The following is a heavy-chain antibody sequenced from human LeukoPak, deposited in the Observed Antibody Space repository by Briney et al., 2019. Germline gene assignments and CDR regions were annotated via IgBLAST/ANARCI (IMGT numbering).Heavy chain of an antibody. Sequence: GGSLRLSCGASGFTVSSNYMSWVRQAPGKGLEWVSVIYSGGSTYYADSVKGRFTISRDNSKNTLYLQMNCLRAEDTAVFYCATRLQAFDIWGQGTMVTVSS. D-gene: IGHD5-24*01. CDR2: IYSGGST. J-gene: IGHJ3*02. CDR3: ATRLQAFDI. CDR1: GFTVSSNY. V-gene: IGHV3-53*01.